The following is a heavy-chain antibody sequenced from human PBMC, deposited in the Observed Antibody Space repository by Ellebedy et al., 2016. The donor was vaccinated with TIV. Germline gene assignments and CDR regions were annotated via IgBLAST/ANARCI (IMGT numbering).Heavy chain of an antibody. V-gene: IGHV4-4*02. CDR2: IFQSGTA. J-gene: IGHJ4*02. Sequence: MPGGSLRLSCAVSGDSIDSTNWWSWVRQPPGMGLEWIGEIFQSGTANYNPSLKSRVTISVDKSKNQFSLRLTSVTAADTAVYYCAEGRSGWYYFDYWGQGTLVTVSS. CDR3: AEGRSGWYYFDY. D-gene: IGHD6-13*01. CDR1: GDSIDSTNW.